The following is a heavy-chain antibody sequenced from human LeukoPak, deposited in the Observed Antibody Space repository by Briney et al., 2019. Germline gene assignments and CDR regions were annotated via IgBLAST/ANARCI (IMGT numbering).Heavy chain of an antibody. CDR1: GFTFSSFE. CDR2: ISSGGNTV. V-gene: IGHV3-48*03. Sequence: GGSLRLSCAASGFTFSSFEMHWVRQTPGKGLEWISYISSGGNTVYYADSVKGRVTISRDNGKNSLYLQMNSLRAEDTAVYYCARRPSGWPSDYWGQGTLVIVSS. D-gene: IGHD6-19*01. J-gene: IGHJ4*02. CDR3: ARRPSGWPSDY.